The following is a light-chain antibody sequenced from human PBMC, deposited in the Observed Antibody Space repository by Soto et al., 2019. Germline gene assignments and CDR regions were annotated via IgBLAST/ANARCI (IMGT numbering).Light chain of an antibody. CDR3: QTWYTDIQVI. V-gene: IGLV4-69*01. Sequence: QLVLTQSPSASASLGASVKLNCTLSSGHSTYAIAWHQQQPEKGPRYLMKLNRDGSHSNGDVIPDRFSGSSSGAERYLTMPRLRSDDEGACYCQTWYTDIQVIVGGGCRLT. CDR1: SGHSTYA. CDR2: LNRDGSH. J-gene: IGLJ2*01.